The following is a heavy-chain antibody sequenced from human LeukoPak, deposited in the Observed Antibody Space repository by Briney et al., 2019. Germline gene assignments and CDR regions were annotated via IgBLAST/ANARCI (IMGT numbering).Heavy chain of an antibody. Sequence: GASVKVSYKASGYTFTGYYMHWVRQAPGQGLEWTGWINPNSRGANYAQKFQGRVTMTSDTSTSTAYMDLGRLTSDDTALYFCAREPLGVVTSPGFDYWGQGTLVTVSS. CDR1: GYTFTGYY. CDR2: INPNSRGA. D-gene: IGHD3-22*01. J-gene: IGHJ4*02. CDR3: AREPLGVVTSPGFDY. V-gene: IGHV1-2*02.